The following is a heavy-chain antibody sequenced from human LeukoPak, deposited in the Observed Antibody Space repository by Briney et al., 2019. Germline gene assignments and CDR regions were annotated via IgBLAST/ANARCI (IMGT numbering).Heavy chain of an antibody. CDR1: GFALSYYN. Sequence: GGSLRLSCAASGFALSYYNMNWVRQAPGQGLVWVSRINPDGTTTSYADSVKGRFTISRDNAKDTVYLQMNSLRAEDTAVYYCARVSTGWYSFDYWGQGTLVTVSS. J-gene: IGHJ4*02. V-gene: IGHV3-74*01. D-gene: IGHD6-19*01. CDR3: ARVSTGWYSFDY. CDR2: INPDGTTT.